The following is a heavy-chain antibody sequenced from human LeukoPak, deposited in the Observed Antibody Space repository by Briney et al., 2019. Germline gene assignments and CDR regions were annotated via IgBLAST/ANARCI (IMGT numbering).Heavy chain of an antibody. CDR3: ARDGYSSSWSRPFDY. V-gene: IGHV3-21*01. J-gene: IGHJ4*02. CDR1: GFTFTNYA. CDR2: ISSSSSYI. D-gene: IGHD6-13*01. Sequence: GGSLRLSCAASGFTFTNYAMSWVRQAPGKGLEWVSSISSSSSYIYYADSVKGRFTISRDNAKNSLYLQMSSLRAEDTAVYYCARDGYSSSWSRPFDYWGQGTLVTVSS.